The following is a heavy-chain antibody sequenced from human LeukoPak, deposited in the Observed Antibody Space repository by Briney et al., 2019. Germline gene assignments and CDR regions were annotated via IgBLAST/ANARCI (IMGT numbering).Heavy chain of an antibody. CDR3: ARDARGVIVGATPHFDY. CDR2: ISAYNGNT. D-gene: IGHD1-26*01. Sequence: PGASVKVSCKASGYTFTSYGISWVRQAPGQGLEWMGWISAYNGNTNYAQKFQGRVTMTRDTSISTAYMELSRLRSDDTAVYYCARDARGVIVGATPHFDYWGQGTLVTVSS. J-gene: IGHJ4*02. CDR1: GYTFTSYG. V-gene: IGHV1-18*01.